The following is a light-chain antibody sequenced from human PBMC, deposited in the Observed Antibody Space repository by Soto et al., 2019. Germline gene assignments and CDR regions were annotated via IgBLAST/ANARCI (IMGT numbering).Light chain of an antibody. CDR1: QTVSSK. Sequence: EIVLTQSPATLSSSPGERATLSCRASQTVSSKLAWYQHKPGQSPRRLIYDTSNRATGIPARFCGSGSWTEFILPIISLEPEDFAVYYCHQRNSWPRTFGQGTKVEIK. V-gene: IGKV3-11*01. J-gene: IGKJ1*01. CDR3: HQRNSWPRT. CDR2: DTS.